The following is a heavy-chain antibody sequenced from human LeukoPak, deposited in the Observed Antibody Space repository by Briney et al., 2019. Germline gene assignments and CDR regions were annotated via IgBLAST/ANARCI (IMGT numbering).Heavy chain of an antibody. CDR2: ISAYNGNT. CDR3: ARVGEEYYGSGSLDY. V-gene: IGHV1-18*01. J-gene: IGHJ4*02. Sequence: GASVKVSCKASGYTFTSYGISWVRQAPGQGLEWMGWISAYNGNTNYAQKLQGRVTMTTDTSTSTAYMELSSLRSEDTAVYYCARVGEEYYGSGSLDYWGQGTLVTVSS. CDR1: GYTFTSYG. D-gene: IGHD3-10*01.